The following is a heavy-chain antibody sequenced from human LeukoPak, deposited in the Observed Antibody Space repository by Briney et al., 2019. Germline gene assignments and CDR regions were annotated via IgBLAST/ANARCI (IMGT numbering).Heavy chain of an antibody. CDR3: AQGHRIHDTSALDS. Sequence: GGSLRLSCAASGFTFSAYVMHWVRQAPGKGLEWVAVISYDGSNKNYADSVKGRFTISRDNSKNMLYLQMNSLRAEDTAVYYCAQGHRIHDTSALDSWGQGTLVTVSS. V-gene: IGHV3-30*18. CDR2: ISYDGSNK. J-gene: IGHJ4*02. D-gene: IGHD3-22*01. CDR1: GFTFSAYV.